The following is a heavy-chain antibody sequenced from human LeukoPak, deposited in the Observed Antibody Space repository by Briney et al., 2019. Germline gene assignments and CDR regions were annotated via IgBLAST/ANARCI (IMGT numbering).Heavy chain of an antibody. J-gene: IGHJ4*02. CDR1: GYTFTGSY. D-gene: IGHD4-23*01. Sequence: GASVKFSCTASGYTFTGSYIHWVRQAPGQGLEWMGWINPNSGGTNYAQRFQGRVTMTRDTSISIGYMDLSRLRSDDTAVYYCARGPTVVSNFDYWGQGTLVTVSS. CDR3: ARGPTVVSNFDY. CDR2: INPNSGGT. V-gene: IGHV1-2*02.